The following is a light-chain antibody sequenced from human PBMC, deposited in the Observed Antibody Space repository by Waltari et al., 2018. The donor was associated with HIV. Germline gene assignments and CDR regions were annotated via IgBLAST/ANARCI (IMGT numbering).Light chain of an antibody. CDR3: QQFYTYPLT. V-gene: IGKV1-13*02. Sequence: AIQLTQSPSSLSACVGDRVTITCRASQGISSALAWYQQKPGKAPKVLIYDASKLKSGVPSRFSGSGSGTDFSLTVSSLQPEDFATYYCQQFYTYPLTFSGGTKVEIK. CDR1: QGISSA. J-gene: IGKJ4*01. CDR2: DAS.